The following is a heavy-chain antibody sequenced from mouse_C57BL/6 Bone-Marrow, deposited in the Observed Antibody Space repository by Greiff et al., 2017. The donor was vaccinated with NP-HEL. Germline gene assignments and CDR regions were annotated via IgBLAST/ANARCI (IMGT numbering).Heavy chain of an antibody. CDR1: GFTFSSYC. V-gene: IGHV5-6*01. CDR3: ARRFYDYLAWFAY. D-gene: IGHD2-4*01. J-gene: IGHJ3*01. CDR2: ISSGGSYT. Sequence: EVQLMESGGDLVKPGGSLKLSCAASGFTFSSYCMSWVRQTPDKRLEWVATISSGGSYTYYPDSVKGRFTISRDNAKNTLYLQMSSLKSEDTAVYYCARRFYDYLAWFAYWGQGTLVTVSA.